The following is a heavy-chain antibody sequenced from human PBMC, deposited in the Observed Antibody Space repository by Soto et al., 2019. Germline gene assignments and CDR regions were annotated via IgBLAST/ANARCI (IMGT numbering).Heavy chain of an antibody. V-gene: IGHV1-46*01. CDR3: ARDRGAVAGTSWFDP. J-gene: IGHJ5*02. CDR2: INPSGGST. CDR1: GYTFTSYY. Sequence: VQLVQSGAEVKKPGASVKVSCKASGYTFTSYYMHWERQAPGQGLEWMGIINPSGGSTSYAQKFQGRVTMTRDTSTSTVYMELSSLRSEDTAVYYCARDRGAVAGTSWFDPWGQGTLVTVSS. D-gene: IGHD6-19*01.